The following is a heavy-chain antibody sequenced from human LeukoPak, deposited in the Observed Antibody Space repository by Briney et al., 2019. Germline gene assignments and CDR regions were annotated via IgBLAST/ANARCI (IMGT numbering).Heavy chain of an antibody. CDR2: IYYSGST. D-gene: IGHD5-24*01. CDR3: ARHVTIPGWAFDI. V-gene: IGHV4-39*01. Sequence: SETLSLTCTVSGGSISSSSYYWGWIRQPPGKGLEWIGSIYYSGSTYYNPSLKSRVTISVDTSKNQFSLKLSSVTAADTAVYYCARHVTIPGWAFDIWGQGTMVTVSS. CDR1: GGSISSSSYY. J-gene: IGHJ3*02.